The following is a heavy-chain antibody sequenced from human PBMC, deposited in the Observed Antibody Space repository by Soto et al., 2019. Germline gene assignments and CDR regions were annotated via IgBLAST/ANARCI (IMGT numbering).Heavy chain of an antibody. Sequence: SVKVSCKDTGGTLTRYSISSERQAPGQGLEWMGRIIPILGIANYAQKFQGRVTINADKSTSTAYMELSSLRSEDTGVYYFRGGSVWFDPWGQGTLVTVSS. V-gene: IGHV1-69*02. J-gene: IGHJ5*02. CDR2: IIPILGIA. D-gene: IGHD2-15*01. CDR1: GGTLTRYS. CDR3: RGGSVWFDP.